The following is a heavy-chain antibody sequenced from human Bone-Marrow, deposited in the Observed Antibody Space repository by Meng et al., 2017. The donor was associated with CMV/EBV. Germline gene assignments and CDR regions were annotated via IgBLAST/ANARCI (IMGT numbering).Heavy chain of an antibody. Sequence: KVSCKGSGYSFTSYWIGWVRQLPGKDLEWMAIIYPGDSNTRYSPSFQGQVTISADKSISTAYLQWSSLKASDTGIYYCARHSGYDSSGSYDYWGQGTLVTVYS. CDR1: GYSFTSYW. J-gene: IGHJ4*02. D-gene: IGHD3-22*01. CDR2: IYPGDSNT. CDR3: ARHSGYDSSGSYDY. V-gene: IGHV5-51*01.